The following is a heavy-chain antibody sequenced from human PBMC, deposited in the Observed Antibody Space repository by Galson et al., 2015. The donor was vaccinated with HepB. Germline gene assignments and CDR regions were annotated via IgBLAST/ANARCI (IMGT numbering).Heavy chain of an antibody. J-gene: IGHJ4*02. CDR3: AKLPVVVPAANLFYFDY. V-gene: IGHV3-23*01. CDR2: ISGSGGST. CDR1: GFTFSSYA. D-gene: IGHD2-2*01. Sequence: SLRLSCAASGFTFSSYAMSWVRQAPGRGLEWVSAISGSGGSTYYADSVKGRFTISRDNSKNTLYLQMNSLRAEDTAVYYCAKLPVVVPAANLFYFDYWGQGTLVTVSS.